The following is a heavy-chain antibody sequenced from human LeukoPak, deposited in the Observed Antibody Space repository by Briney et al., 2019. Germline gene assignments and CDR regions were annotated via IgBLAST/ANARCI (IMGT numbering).Heavy chain of an antibody. CDR3: ARHTEEFYYDSSGYRPFDY. J-gene: IGHJ4*02. D-gene: IGHD3-22*01. Sequence: SETLSLTCTVSGGSISRYYWSLIRQPPGKGLEWIGYIYYSGSTNYNPSLKSRVTISVDTSKNQFSLKLSSVTAADTAVYYCARHTEEFYYDSSGYRPFDYWGQGTLVTVSS. V-gene: IGHV4-59*08. CDR1: GGSISRYY. CDR2: IYYSGST.